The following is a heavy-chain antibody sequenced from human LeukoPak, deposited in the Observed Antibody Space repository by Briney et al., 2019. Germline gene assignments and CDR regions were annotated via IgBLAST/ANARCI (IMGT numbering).Heavy chain of an antibody. CDR1: GFTFGDYA. J-gene: IGHJ6*03. D-gene: IGHD4-17*01. CDR2: IRSKAYGGTT. CDR3: AAGAGYYYYYMDV. Sequence: GGSLRLTCTASGFTFGDYAMSWVRQAPGKGLEWVGFIRSKAYGGTTEYAASVKGRFTISRDDSKSIAYLQMNSLKTEGTAVYYCAAGAGYYYYYMDVWGKGTTVTVSS. V-gene: IGHV3-49*04.